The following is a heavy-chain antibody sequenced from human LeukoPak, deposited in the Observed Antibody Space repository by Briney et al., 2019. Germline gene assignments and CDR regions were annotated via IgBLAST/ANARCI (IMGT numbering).Heavy chain of an antibody. J-gene: IGHJ4*02. CDR1: GFTVSSNY. CDR2: ISYDGSNK. Sequence: GGSLRLSCAASGFTVSSNYMSWVRQAPGKGLEWVAVISYDGSNKYYADSVKGRFTISRDNSKNTLYLQMNSLRAEDTAVYYCAKDLTSSFDYWGQGTLVTVSS. CDR3: AKDLTSSFDY. V-gene: IGHV3-30*18. D-gene: IGHD6-6*01.